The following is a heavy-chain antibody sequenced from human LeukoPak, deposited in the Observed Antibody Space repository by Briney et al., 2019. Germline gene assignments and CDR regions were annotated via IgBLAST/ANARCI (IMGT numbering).Heavy chain of an antibody. CDR3: ARAYNGYDSSGYYLDY. Sequence: ASVKVSCKASGGTFSIYTISWVRQAPGQGLEWMGRIIPILGIANYAQKFQGRVTITADKSTSTAYMELSSLRSEDTAVYYCARAYNGYDSSGYYLDYWGQGTLVTVSS. CDR2: IIPILGIA. D-gene: IGHD3-22*01. V-gene: IGHV1-69*02. CDR1: GGTFSIYT. J-gene: IGHJ4*02.